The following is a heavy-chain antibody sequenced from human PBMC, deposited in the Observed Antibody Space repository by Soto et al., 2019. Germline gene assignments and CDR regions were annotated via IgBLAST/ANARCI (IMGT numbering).Heavy chain of an antibody. CDR2: ISYDGSNK. CDR3: ARDLGLEPPPLYYYYGMDV. J-gene: IGHJ6*02. CDR1: GFTFSSYA. Sequence: GGSLRLSCAASGFTFSSYAMHWVRQAPGKGLEWVAVISYDGSNKYYADSVKGRFTISRDNSKNTLYLQMNSLRAEDTAVYYCARDLGLEPPPLYYYYGMDVWGQGTTVTVSS. D-gene: IGHD3-16*01. V-gene: IGHV3-30-3*01.